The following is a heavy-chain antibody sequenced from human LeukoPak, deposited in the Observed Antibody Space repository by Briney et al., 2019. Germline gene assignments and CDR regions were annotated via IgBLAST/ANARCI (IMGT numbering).Heavy chain of an antibody. V-gene: IGHV1-24*01. CDR3: ATVRGYSSSRWFDP. Sequence: ASVKVSCEVSGYTLTELSMHWVRQAPGKGLEWMGGFDPEDGETIYAQKFQGRVTMTEDTSTDTAYMELSSLRSEDTAVYYCATVRGYSSSRWFDPWGQGTLVTVSS. D-gene: IGHD6-13*01. J-gene: IGHJ5*02. CDR1: GYTLTELS. CDR2: FDPEDGET.